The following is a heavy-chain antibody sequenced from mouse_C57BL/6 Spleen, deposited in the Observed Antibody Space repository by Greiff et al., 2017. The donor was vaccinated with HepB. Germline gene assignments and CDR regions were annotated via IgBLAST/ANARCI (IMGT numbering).Heavy chain of an antibody. CDR3: ARHNGSSPVYFDY. CDR1: GFTFSSYG. V-gene: IGHV5-6*01. D-gene: IGHD1-1*01. J-gene: IGHJ2*01. CDR2: ISSGGSYT. Sequence: EVKVVESGGDLVKPGGSLKLSCAASGFTFSSYGMSWVRQTPDKRLEWVATISSGGSYTYYPDSVKGRFTISRDNAKNTLYLQMSSLKSEDTAMYYCARHNGSSPVYFDYWGQGTTLTVSS.